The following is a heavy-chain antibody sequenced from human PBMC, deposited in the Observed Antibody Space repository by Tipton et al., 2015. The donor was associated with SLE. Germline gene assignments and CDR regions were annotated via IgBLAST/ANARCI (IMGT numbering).Heavy chain of an antibody. J-gene: IGHJ4*02. Sequence: TLSLTCTVSGYSISSGYYWGWIRQPPGKGLEWIGSIYHSGSTYYNPSLKSRVTISVGTSKNQFSLKLSSVTAADTAVYYCARILAAAGTGGYWGQGTLVTVSS. D-gene: IGHD6-13*01. CDR3: ARILAAAGTGGY. CDR2: IYHSGST. V-gene: IGHV4-38-2*02. CDR1: GYSISSGYY.